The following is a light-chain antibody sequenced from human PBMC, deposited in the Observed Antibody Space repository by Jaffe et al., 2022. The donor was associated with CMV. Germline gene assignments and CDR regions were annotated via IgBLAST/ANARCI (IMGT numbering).Light chain of an antibody. CDR3: QSYDRSLSGV. J-gene: IGLJ1*01. Sequence: QSVLTQPPSVSGAPGQRVTISCTGSSSNIGAGYDVHWYQQLPGTAPKLLIYGNSNRPSGVPDRFSGSQSGTSASLAITGLQAEDEADYYCQSYDRSLSGVFGTGTKVTVL. V-gene: IGLV1-40*01. CDR2: GNS. CDR1: SSNIGAGYD.